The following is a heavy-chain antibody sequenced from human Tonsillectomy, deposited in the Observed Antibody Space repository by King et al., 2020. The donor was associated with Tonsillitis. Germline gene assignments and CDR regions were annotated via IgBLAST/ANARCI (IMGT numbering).Heavy chain of an antibody. CDR3: ARRPGMGRIGPAGAFDI. D-gene: IGHD6-13*01. J-gene: IGHJ3*02. Sequence: QLVQSGAEVKKPGESLKISCKGSGYSFTTYWIGCVRQMPGKGLEWMGIIYPCDSDTRSSPSFQGQVTNSADKAISTPYRQWRSLKASDTAMYYCARRPGMGRIGPAGAFDIWGQGTMVTVSS. CDR1: GYSFTTYW. V-gene: IGHV5-51*01. CDR2: IYPCDSDT.